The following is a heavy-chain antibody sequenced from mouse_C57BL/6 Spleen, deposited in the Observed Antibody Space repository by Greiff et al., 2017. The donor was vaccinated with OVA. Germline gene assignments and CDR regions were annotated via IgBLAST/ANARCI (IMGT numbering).Heavy chain of an antibody. CDR3: ARRDCDGGGVAD. CDR1: GFTFSSYG. Sequence: EVNVVESGGDLVKPGGSLKLSCAASGFTFSSYGISWVRQTPDKRLEWVATISSGGSFTYYPDRVQGRFTISRDTAKKTLYLQKGSVMSEDTSMYYEARRDCDGGGVADWGQGTLVTVSA. J-gene: IGHJ3*01. V-gene: IGHV5-6*01. CDR2: ISSGGSFT.